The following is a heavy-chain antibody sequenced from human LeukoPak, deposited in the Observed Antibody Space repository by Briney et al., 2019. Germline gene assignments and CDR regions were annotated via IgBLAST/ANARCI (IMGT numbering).Heavy chain of an antibody. J-gene: IGHJ4*02. CDR1: GFTFSTYG. D-gene: IGHD1-26*01. V-gene: IGHV3-23*01. CDR2: ISGSGGST. CDR3: VREAAATLFDY. Sequence: GGSLRLSCVASGFTFSTYGMSWVRQAPGKGLEWVSAISGSGGSTYYADSVKGRFTISRDNTQNSLSLRMNSLRAEDTAVYYCVREAAATLFDYWGQGTLVTVSS.